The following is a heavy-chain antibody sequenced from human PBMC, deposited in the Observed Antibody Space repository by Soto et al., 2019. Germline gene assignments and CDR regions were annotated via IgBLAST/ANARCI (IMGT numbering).Heavy chain of an antibody. V-gene: IGHV4-39*01. D-gene: IGHD6-19*01. CDR2: IYYSGST. CDR3: ASSAWAGVYYFDY. J-gene: IGHJ4*02. CDR1: GGSISSSSYY. Sequence: SETLSLTCTVSGGSISSSSYYWGWIRQPPGKGLECIGSIYYSGSTYYNPSLKSRVTISVDTSKNQFSLKLSSVTAADTAVYYCASSAWAGVYYFDYWGQGTLVTVSS.